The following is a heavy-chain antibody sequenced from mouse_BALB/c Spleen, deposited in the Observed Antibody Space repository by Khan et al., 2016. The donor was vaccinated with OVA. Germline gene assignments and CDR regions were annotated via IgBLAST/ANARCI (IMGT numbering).Heavy chain of an antibody. CDR2: VSTYYGNA. D-gene: IGHD2-3*01. CDR3: ARDDGYSLFAY. V-gene: IGHV1S137*01. CDR1: DYTFTDYP. J-gene: IGHJ3*01. Sequence: QVQLKQSGPELVRPGVSVKISCKGTDYTFTDYPMHWVQQSHVKSLEWIGAVSTYYGNANYNQKFKGKAIMTVDKSSSTAYMELARLTSEDSAISYCARDDGYSLFAYWGQGTLVTVSA.